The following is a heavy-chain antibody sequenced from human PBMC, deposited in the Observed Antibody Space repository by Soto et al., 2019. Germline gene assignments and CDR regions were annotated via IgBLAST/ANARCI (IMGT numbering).Heavy chain of an antibody. Sequence: QVQLQESGPGLVKPSETLSLTCTVSGGSISSYYWSWIRQPPGKGLEWIGYIYYSGSTNYNPSLKSRVTISVDTSKNQFSLKLSSVTAADTAVYYCARGNVILWFGELLSTGGFDPWGQGTLVTVSS. CDR2: IYYSGST. CDR3: ARGNVILWFGELLSTGGFDP. D-gene: IGHD3-10*01. CDR1: GGSISSYY. J-gene: IGHJ5*02. V-gene: IGHV4-59*01.